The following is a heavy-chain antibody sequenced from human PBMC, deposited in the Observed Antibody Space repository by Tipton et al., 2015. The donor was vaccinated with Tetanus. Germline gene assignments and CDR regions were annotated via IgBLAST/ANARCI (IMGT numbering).Heavy chain of an antibody. J-gene: IGHJ3*02. V-gene: IGHV4-39*07. CDR2: VENGGTA. D-gene: IGHD6-19*01. CDR1: GDFITSTSYY. Sequence: TLSLACTVSGDFITSTSYYWGWIRQAPGKGLEWIGAVENGGTAYYNPSLRSRVTISRDTSKNQVSLRLTSVTAADTAVYYCARIGWLQQNKPAFDIWGQGTVVTVSS. CDR3: ARIGWLQQNKPAFDI.